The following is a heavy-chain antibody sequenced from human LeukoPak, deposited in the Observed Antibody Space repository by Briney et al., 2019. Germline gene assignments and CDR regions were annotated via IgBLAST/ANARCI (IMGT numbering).Heavy chain of an antibody. CDR1: GGSISSYY. D-gene: IGHD6-6*01. J-gene: IGHJ4*02. V-gene: IGHV4-59*01. CDR2: IYYSGST. CDR3: ARGASSQGY. Sequence: SETLSLTCTVSGGSISSYYWSWSRQPPGKGLEWIGYIYYSGSTNYNPSLKSRVTILVDTSKNQFSLKLSSVTAAGTAVYFCARGASSQGYWGQGTLVTVSS.